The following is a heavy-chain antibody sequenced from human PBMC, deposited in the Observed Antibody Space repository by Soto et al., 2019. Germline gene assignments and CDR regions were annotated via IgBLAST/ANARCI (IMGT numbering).Heavy chain of an antibody. Sequence: PSETLSLTCTFSGGSINSGGYCWTWIRQPPGKGLEWIGYMYHSGSTYYNSSLKSRVTISIDRSKNQFSLKLSSVTAADTAVYYCARYSAASGTYYFDYWGQGTLVTVS. J-gene: IGHJ4*01. CDR1: GGSINSGGYC. V-gene: IGHV4-30-2*01. CDR2: MYHSGST. D-gene: IGHD6-13*01. CDR3: ARYSAASGTYYFDY.